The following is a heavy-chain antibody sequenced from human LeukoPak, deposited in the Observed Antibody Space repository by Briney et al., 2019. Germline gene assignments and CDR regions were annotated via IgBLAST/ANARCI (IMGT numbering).Heavy chain of an antibody. J-gene: IGHJ6*02. D-gene: IGHD2-15*01. CDR2: IRFDGSEK. Sequence: GGSLRLSCTASGFTFSSYGMHWVRQAPGKGLEWVSFIRFDGSEKYYADSVRGRFTISRDNSKNTLSLQMDSLRAEDTALYYCAKDVYDCSGGSCPQYYYVMDVWGQGTTVTVSS. V-gene: IGHV3-30*02. CDR3: AKDVYDCSGGSCPQYYYVMDV. CDR1: GFTFSSYG.